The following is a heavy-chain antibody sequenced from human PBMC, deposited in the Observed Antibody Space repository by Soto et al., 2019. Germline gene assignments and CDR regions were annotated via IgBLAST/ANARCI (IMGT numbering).Heavy chain of an antibody. CDR2: IYYSGST. Sequence: SETLSLTCTVSGGSISSYYWSWIRQPPGKGLEWIGYIYYSGSTNYNPSLKSRVTISVDTSKNQFSLKLSSVTAADTAVYYCAGQTAVGTGGTYYYYVMDFWAQGTTVPVS. J-gene: IGHJ6*02. V-gene: IGHV4-59*01. D-gene: IGHD6-13*01. CDR1: GGSISSYY. CDR3: AGQTAVGTGGTYYYYVMDF.